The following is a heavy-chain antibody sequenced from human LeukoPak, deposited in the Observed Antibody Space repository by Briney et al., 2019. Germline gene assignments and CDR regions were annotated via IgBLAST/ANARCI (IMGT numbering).Heavy chain of an antibody. CDR3: AKGLIDDWSALDD. V-gene: IGHV3-23*01. D-gene: IGHD3-9*01. CDR1: GFTFSNYA. CDR2: ISGSGGTT. J-gene: IGHJ4*02. Sequence: PGGSLRLSCAASGFTFSNYAMTWVRQAPGKGLDWVSAISGSGGTTYYADSVKGRFTISRDNSKNTLHLQMDSLRAEDTALYYCAKGLIDDWSALDDWGQGTLVTVSS.